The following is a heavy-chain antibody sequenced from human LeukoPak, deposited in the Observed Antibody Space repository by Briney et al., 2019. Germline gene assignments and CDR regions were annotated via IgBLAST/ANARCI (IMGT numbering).Heavy chain of an antibody. D-gene: IGHD1-1*01. CDR1: GGTFSSYA. CDR2: IIPIFGTA. J-gene: IGHJ6*04. Sequence: SVKVSCKASGGTFSSYAISWVRQAPGQGLEWIGGIIPIFGTANYAQKFQGRVTITADESTSTAYMELSSLRSEDTAVYYCARDGAAGTTEYGMDVWGKGTTVTVSS. V-gene: IGHV1-69*13. CDR3: ARDGAAGTTEYGMDV.